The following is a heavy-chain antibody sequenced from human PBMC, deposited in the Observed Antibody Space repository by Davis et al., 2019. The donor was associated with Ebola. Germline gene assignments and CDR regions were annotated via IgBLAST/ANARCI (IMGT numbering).Heavy chain of an antibody. CDR2: ISGSGGST. Sequence: PGGSLRLSCAASGFTFSSYAMSWVRQAPGKGLEWASAISGSGGSTYYADSVKGRFTISRDNSKNTLYLQMNSLRAEDTAVYYCAKDVAAAGVFDPWGQGTLVTVSS. CDR1: GFTFSSYA. J-gene: IGHJ5*02. V-gene: IGHV3-23*01. CDR3: AKDVAAAGVFDP. D-gene: IGHD6-13*01.